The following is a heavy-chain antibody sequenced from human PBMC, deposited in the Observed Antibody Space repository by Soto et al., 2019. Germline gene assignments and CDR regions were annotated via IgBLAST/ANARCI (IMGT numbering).Heavy chain of an antibody. CDR3: FDS. V-gene: IGHV4-39*01. D-gene: IGHD3-10*01. J-gene: IGHJ5*01. Sequence: SETLSLTCAVSGGPISSRTYSWGWIRQPPGRGLEWIGTIYYHGNTYYNPSLKSRVTVSADTAVYYCARLMGVRGSVITLIPKYFDSWGQGTRVTVSS. CDR2: IYYHGNT. CDR1: GGPISSRTYS.